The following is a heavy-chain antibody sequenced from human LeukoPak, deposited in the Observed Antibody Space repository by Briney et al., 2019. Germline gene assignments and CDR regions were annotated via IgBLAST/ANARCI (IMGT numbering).Heavy chain of an antibody. Sequence: GGSLRLSCAASAFTFSSYAMTWVRQAPHKGLEWVAFIPYDGSNEYYADSVKGRFTISRDNSKNTLYLQMNSLSGEDTAVYYCCGDFDYWGQGTLVTVSS. D-gene: IGHD2-21*01. CDR3: CGDFDY. CDR1: AFTFSSYA. J-gene: IGHJ4*02. V-gene: IGHV3-30*02. CDR2: IPYDGSNE.